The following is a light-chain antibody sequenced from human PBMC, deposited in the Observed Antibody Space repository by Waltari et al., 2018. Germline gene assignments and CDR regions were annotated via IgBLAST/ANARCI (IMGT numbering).Light chain of an antibody. CDR1: QSISNH. CDR3: QQYDKWPLT. Sequence: EVVMTQSPATLSVSPGERATLSCRASQSISNHLAWYQQKPGQAPRVLVYGASSRATGIPASFSDRGSGTEFTLTISGLQSEDFAVYYCQQYDKWPLTFGGGTRVEI. CDR2: GAS. J-gene: IGKJ4*01. V-gene: IGKV3-15*01.